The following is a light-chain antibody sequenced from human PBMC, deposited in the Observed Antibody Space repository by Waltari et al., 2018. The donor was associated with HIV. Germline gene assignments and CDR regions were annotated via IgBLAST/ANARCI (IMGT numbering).Light chain of an antibody. CDR2: WAS. CDR1: QSVLYSSNNKNY. J-gene: IGKJ3*01. V-gene: IGKV4-1*01. CDR3: QRTYSAP. Sequence: DIVMTQSPDSLAVSLGERATINCKSSQSVLYSSNNKNYLAWYQQKPGQPPKLLIYWASTRESGVPSRFSGSGSGTDFTLTITSLQPEDVATDYTQRTYSAPFGPGTKVDIK.